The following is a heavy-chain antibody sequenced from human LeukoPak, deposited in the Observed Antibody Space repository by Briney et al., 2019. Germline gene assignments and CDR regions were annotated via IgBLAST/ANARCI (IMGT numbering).Heavy chain of an antibody. V-gene: IGHV3-11*01. CDR1: GFTFSDYY. D-gene: IGHD6-25*01. CDR2: ITSSGNTT. CDR3: AKDFGGSGYDWYFDL. J-gene: IGHJ2*01. Sequence: PGGSLRLSCAASGFTFSDYYMSWIRQAPGKGLEWVAGITSSGNTTYYADPVKGRFTISRDNSRNILYLQMNSLRAEDTAIYYCAKDFGGSGYDWYFDLWGRGTVVTVSS.